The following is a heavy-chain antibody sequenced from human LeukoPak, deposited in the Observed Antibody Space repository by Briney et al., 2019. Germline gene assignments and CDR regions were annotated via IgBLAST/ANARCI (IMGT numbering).Heavy chain of an antibody. CDR1: GYTFTSYG. D-gene: IGHD2-15*01. J-gene: IGHJ5*02. CDR2: ISAYNGNT. Sequence: GASVKVSCKASGYTFTSYGISWVRQAPGQGLEWMGWISAYNGNTNYAQKLQGRVTMTTDTSTSTAYMELRSLRSDDTAVYYCATCHLSSFIWGCSGGNHWGQGTLVTVSS. CDR3: ATCHLSSFIWGCSGGNH. V-gene: IGHV1-18*01.